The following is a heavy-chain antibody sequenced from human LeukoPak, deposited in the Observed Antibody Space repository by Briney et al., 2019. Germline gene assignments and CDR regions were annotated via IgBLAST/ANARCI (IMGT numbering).Heavy chain of an antibody. CDR3: TTLNAVPITDY. D-gene: IGHD2-8*01. CDR1: GFTFSNAW. CDR2: IKSKTEGGTT. Sequence: RGSLRLSCAASGFTFSNAWMSWVRLAPGKGLEWVGRIKSKTEGGTTDYGAPVKGRFTISRDDSKTTLYLQMNSLKTEDTAVYYCTTLNAVPITDYWGQGTLVTVSS. V-gene: IGHV3-15*01. J-gene: IGHJ4*02.